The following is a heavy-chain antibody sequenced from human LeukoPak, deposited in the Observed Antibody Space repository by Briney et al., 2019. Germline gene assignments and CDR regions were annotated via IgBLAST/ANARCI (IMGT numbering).Heavy chain of an antibody. CDR1: GFTFSNSA. CDR2: ISGSGGNT. D-gene: IGHD1-26*01. J-gene: IGHJ4*02. CDR3: AKGSHSGPYYYFDS. V-gene: IGHV3-23*01. Sequence: GGSLRLSCAASGFTFSNSAMSWVRQAPGKGLEWVATISGSGGNTYYADSVKGRFTISRDNSKNTLYLQMSSLRAEDTAIFYCAKGSHSGPYYYFDSWGQGTLVTVSS.